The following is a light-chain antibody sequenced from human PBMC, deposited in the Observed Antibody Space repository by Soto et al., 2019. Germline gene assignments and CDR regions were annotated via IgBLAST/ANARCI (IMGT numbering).Light chain of an antibody. CDR3: QQSYSTPEIT. CDR2: DAS. J-gene: IGKJ5*01. V-gene: IGKV3D-15*01. CDR1: QSVSSY. Sequence: EIVMTQCPGSLCVPPSERVIVSCRPSQSVSSYLAWYQQKPGQAPRLLIYDASNMATGIPARFSGSGSGTDFTLTISSLQPEDFATYYCQQSYSTPEITFGQGTRLEIK.